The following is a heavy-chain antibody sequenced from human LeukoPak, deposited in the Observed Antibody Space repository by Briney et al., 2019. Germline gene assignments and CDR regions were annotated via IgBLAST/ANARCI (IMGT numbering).Heavy chain of an antibody. J-gene: IGHJ5*02. CDR3: ARESIAAAGTVDWFDP. Sequence: ASVKVPCKASGYTFTSYDINWVRQATGQGLEWMGWMNPNSGNTGYAQKFQGRVTMTRNTSISTAYMEPSSLRSEDTAVYYCARESIAAAGTVDWFDPWGQGTLVTVSS. V-gene: IGHV1-8*01. CDR2: MNPNSGNT. D-gene: IGHD6-13*01. CDR1: GYTFTSYD.